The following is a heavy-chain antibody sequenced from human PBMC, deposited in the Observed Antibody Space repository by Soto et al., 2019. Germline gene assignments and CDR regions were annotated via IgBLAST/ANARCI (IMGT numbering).Heavy chain of an antibody. CDR2: ISVSGDIT. D-gene: IGHD3-3*01. CDR1: GFIFSSYA. V-gene: IGHV3-23*01. CDR3: AKGLAEWELLPHDS. Sequence: GGSLRLSCAASGFIFSSYAMSWVRQAPGKGLNWVSVISVSGDITYNADSVKGRFTISRDNSKNTLYLQMSSLRAEDTAIYYCAKGLAEWELLPHDSWGQGTLVTVSS. J-gene: IGHJ4*02.